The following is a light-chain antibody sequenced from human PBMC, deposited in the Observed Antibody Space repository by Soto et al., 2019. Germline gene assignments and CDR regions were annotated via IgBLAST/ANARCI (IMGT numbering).Light chain of an antibody. J-gene: IGKJ2*03. CDR1: RSVSTNY. CDR2: RTS. CDR3: QQYGDFNSPRYS. Sequence: EIVLTQSPGTLSLSPGDRVTLSCRASRSVSTNYFSWYQQKPGQAPRLLIYRTSRRAVGIPDRFSGSGSGTDFTLTISRLEPEDFAMYYCQQYGDFNSPRYSFGQGTRLEI. V-gene: IGKV3-20*01.